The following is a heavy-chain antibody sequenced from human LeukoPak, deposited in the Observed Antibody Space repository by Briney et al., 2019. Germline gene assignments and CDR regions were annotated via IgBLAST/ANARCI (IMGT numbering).Heavy chain of an antibody. J-gene: IGHJ4*02. V-gene: IGHV3-30*18. CDR1: GSTFSSYG. Sequence: PGGSLRLSCAASGSTFSSYGMHWVRQAPGKGLEWVAVISYDGSNKYYADSVKGRFTISRDNSKNTPYLQMNSLRAEDTAVYYCAKVWSRRELLPFDYWGQGTLVTVSS. D-gene: IGHD1-26*01. CDR3: AKVWSRRELLPFDY. CDR2: ISYDGSNK.